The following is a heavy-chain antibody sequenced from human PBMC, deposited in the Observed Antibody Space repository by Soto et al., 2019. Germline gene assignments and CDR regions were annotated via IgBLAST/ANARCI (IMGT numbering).Heavy chain of an antibody. CDR1: GFTFSSYA. J-gene: IGHJ1*01. D-gene: IGHD3-9*01. CDR2: ISGTGRVT. CDR3: AKDVHYDIVTGIEYFDH. Sequence: GGSLRLSCAVSGFTFSSYAMSWVRQAPGKGLEWVSGISGTGRVTNYAESVKGRLTISRDNPKNTLYLEMKSLRVEDTAVYYCAKDVHYDIVTGIEYFDHWGQGTLVTVSS. V-gene: IGHV3-23*01.